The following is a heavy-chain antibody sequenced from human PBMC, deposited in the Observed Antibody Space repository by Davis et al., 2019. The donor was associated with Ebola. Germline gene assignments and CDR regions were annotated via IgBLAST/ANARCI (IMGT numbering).Heavy chain of an antibody. D-gene: IGHD3-22*01. CDR2: TGASSTS. Sequence: PGGSLRLSCAASGFTLSYDFMSWIRQSPGKGLEWVTYTGASSTSYANSVKGRFTVSGDRATNSLYLQMDSLRAEDTAIYYCARAFYDSSGYHWFDPWGQGTLVTVSS. CDR1: GFTLSYDF. CDR3: ARAFYDSSGYHWFDP. J-gene: IGHJ5*02. V-gene: IGHV3-11*06.